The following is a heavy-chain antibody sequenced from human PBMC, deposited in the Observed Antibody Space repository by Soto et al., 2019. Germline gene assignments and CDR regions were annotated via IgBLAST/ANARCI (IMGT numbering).Heavy chain of an antibody. CDR2: IYPGYSDT. J-gene: IGHJ4*02. V-gene: IGHV5-51*01. Sequence: EXLKISCKTSGYXFSTYLIVWVRHRPGKGPEFMAIIYPGYSDTRENPSFQGQVTISADKSSNTVHLQWRSLKASDTAIYYCARLGGIVDTGTWIQWGQGTPVTVS. CDR1: GYXFSTYL. D-gene: IGHD1-26*01. CDR3: ARLGGIVDTGTWIQ.